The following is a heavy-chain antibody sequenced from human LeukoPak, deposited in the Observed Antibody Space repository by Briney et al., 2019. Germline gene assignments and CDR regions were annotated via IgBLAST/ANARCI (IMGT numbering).Heavy chain of an antibody. J-gene: IGHJ6*03. CDR3: AKERRGFYMDV. CDR2: ISYDGSDQ. V-gene: IGHV3-30*02. CDR1: GFSFSEYA. Sequence: GGSLRLSCAASGFSFSEYAMHWAPQAPGKGLEWVAFISYDGSDQYYADHVRGRFTISKDKSRSTLFLQMNSLRTEDTAVYFCAKERRGFYMDVWGAGTTVTVSS.